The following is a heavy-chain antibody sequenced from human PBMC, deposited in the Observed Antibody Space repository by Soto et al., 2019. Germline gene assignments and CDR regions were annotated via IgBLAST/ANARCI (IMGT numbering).Heavy chain of an antibody. J-gene: IGHJ4*02. CDR2: LYYSGST. CDR1: GGSVSSGSYY. V-gene: IGHV4-61*01. CDR3: ARVGGVAARTFDY. Sequence: PSETLSLTCTVSGGSVSSGSYYWSWIRQPPGKGLEWIGYLYYSGSTDYNPSLKGRVTISVDTSKNQFSLKLRSVTAADTAVYYCARVGGVAARTFDYWGQGTLVTVSS. D-gene: IGHD6-6*01.